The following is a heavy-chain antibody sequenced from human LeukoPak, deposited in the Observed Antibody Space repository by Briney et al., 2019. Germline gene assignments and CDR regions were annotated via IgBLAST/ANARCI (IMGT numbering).Heavy chain of an antibody. Sequence: GESLKISCKGSGYTFTSYWIGWVRQMSGKGLEWMGIIYPGDSDTRYSPSFQGRVTISADKSIRTAYLQWSSLEASDTAMYYCARHRDYVPDIWGQGTMVTVSS. V-gene: IGHV5-51*01. CDR1: GYTFTSYW. CDR2: IYPGDSDT. D-gene: IGHD3-16*01. CDR3: ARHRDYVPDI. J-gene: IGHJ3*02.